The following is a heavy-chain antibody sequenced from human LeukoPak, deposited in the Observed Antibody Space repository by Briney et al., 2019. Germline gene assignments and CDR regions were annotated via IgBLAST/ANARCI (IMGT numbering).Heavy chain of an antibody. V-gene: IGHV1-18*01. CDR1: GYTFTSYG. Sequence: GASVKVSCKASGYTFTSYGISWVRQAPGQGLELMGWISAYNGNTNYAQKLQGRVTMTTDTSTSTAYMELRSLRSDDTAVYYCARVGYYEFWSGRLDYFDYWGQGTLVTVSS. CDR3: ARVGYYEFWSGRLDYFDY. CDR2: ISAYNGNT. J-gene: IGHJ4*02. D-gene: IGHD3-3*01.